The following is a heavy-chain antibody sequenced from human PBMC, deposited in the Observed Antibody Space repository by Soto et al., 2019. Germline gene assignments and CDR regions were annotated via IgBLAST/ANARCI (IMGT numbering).Heavy chain of an antibody. J-gene: IGHJ4*02. CDR2: ISGSGGST. V-gene: IGHV3-23*01. CDR3: AKDYGSTVVTPCDY. CDR1: GFTFSSYA. Sequence: GGSLRLSCAASGFTFSSYAMSWVRQAPGKGLEWVSAISGSGGSTYYADSVKGRFTISRDNSKNTLYLQMNSLRAEDTAVYYCAKDYGSTVVTPCDYWGQGTLVTVSS. D-gene: IGHD4-17*01.